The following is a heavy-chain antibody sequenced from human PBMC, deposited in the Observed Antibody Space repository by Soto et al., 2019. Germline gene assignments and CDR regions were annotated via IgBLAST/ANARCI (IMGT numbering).Heavy chain of an antibody. Sequence: QPGGSLRLSCAASGFTFSTFSMNWVRQAPGKGLEWLSYIGGSGGSISYADSVKGRFTISRDNGKNTLYLQMSSLQDEDTAVYYCARALAWALDSWGQGALVTVSS. CDR2: IGGSGGSI. D-gene: IGHD1-26*01. J-gene: IGHJ4*02. CDR1: GFTFSTFS. V-gene: IGHV3-48*02. CDR3: ARALAWALDS.